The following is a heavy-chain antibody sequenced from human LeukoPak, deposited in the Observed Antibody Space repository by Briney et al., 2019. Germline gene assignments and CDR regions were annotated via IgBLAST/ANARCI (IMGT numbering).Heavy chain of an antibody. CDR2: INPNSGGT. CDR1: GYTFTGYY. J-gene: IGHJ4*02. V-gene: IGHV1-2*02. CDR3: ARDGHGGNSFDY. Sequence: ASVKVSCKASGYTFTGYYMHWVRQAPGQGLEWMGWINPNSGGTDYAQKFQDRVTMTRDTSINTAYMEPSRLRSDDTAVYYCARDGHGGNSFDYWGQGTLVTVSS. D-gene: IGHD4-23*01.